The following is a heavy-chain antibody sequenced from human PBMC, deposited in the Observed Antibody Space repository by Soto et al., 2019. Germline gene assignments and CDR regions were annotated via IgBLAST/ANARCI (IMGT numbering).Heavy chain of an antibody. CDR3: ARGRYGDY. Sequence: QVHLVQSGAEVKKPGASVKVACKGSGYTFTSYGITWVRQAPGQGLEWMGWISAHNGNTDYAPKLQVRVTVTRDTSTSTAYMELRSLRSDDTAVYYCARGRYGDYWGQGALVTVSS. CDR1: GYTFTSYG. D-gene: IGHD1-1*01. J-gene: IGHJ4*02. CDR2: ISAHNGNT. V-gene: IGHV1-18*01.